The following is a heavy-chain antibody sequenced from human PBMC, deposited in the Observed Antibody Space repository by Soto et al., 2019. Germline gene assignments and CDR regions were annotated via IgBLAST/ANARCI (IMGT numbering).Heavy chain of an antibody. CDR3: AKGAYGDYSLDY. J-gene: IGHJ4*02. V-gene: IGHV3-23*01. CDR1: GFIFSSYV. Sequence: EVQLLESGGGLVQPGGSLRLSCAASGFIFSSYVMSWVRQAPGKGLEWVSGISGSGGSTYYADSVKGRFTISRDSSKKTLYLQMNSLRAEDMAVYYCAKGAYGDYSLDYWGQGTLVTVSS. CDR2: ISGSGGST. D-gene: IGHD4-17*01.